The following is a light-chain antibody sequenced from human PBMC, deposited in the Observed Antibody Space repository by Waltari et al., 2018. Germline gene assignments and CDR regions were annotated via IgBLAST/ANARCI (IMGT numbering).Light chain of an antibody. Sequence: QSALTQPASVSGSQGQSITVSCTGTFRDIGSYDSISWYQQHPGEAPKLIIYDVTKPPSGVSSRFSGSKSDNTASLTISGLQAEDEADYYCKSYTTTCPLFGSGTTVIVL. CDR3: KSYTTTCPL. J-gene: IGLJ1*01. V-gene: IGLV2-14*03. CDR1: FRDIGSYDS. CDR2: DVT.